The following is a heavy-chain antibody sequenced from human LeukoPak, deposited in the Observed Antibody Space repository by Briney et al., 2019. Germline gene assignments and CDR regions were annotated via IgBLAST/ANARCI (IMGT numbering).Heavy chain of an antibody. J-gene: IGHJ4*02. V-gene: IGHV3-23*05. Sequence: QSGGSLRLSCAASGFTFSVSVMNWVRQAPGKGLEWVSGVSSSGSNTYYAESVKGWFTISRDNHKNTVHLQMNSLRVEDTAMYYCAKNRDPQLERGSDYWGQGTLVTVSS. CDR3: AKNRDPQLERGSDY. D-gene: IGHD1-14*01. CDR2: VSSSGSNT. CDR1: GFTFSVSV.